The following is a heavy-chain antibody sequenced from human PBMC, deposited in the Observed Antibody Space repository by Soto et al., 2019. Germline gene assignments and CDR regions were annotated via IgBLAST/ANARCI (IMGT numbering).Heavy chain of an antibody. CDR1: GGSISSSSYY. J-gene: IGHJ4*02. D-gene: IGHD3-22*01. CDR2: IYYSGST. CDR3: ARGGKKYYYDSSGYYPEDY. V-gene: IGHV4-39*01. Sequence: QLQLQESGSGLVKPSETLSLTCTVSGGSISSSSYYWGWIRQPPGKGLEWIGSIYYSGSTYYNPSLKSRVTISVDTSKNQFSLKLSSVTAADTAVYYCARGGKKYYYDSSGYYPEDYWGQGTLVTVSS.